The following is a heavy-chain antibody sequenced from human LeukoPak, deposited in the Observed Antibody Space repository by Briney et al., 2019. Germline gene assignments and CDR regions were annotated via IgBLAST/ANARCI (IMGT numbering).Heavy chain of an antibody. Sequence: SEILSLTCTVSGGSISSSSYYWGWIRQPPGKGLEWIGSIYYSGSTYYNPSLKSRFTISVDRPKNQFFLNVTSLTAADTAVYYCARSRQASGLLSSWGQGTPVVVSS. CDR1: GGSISSSSYY. V-gene: IGHV4-39*07. CDR2: IYYSGST. CDR3: ARSRQASGLLSS. D-gene: IGHD3-10*01. J-gene: IGHJ5*02.